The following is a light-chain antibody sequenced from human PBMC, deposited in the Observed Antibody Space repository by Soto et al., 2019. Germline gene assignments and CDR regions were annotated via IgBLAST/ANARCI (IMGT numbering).Light chain of an antibody. V-gene: IGLV2-14*01. CDR1: GSDVGGYNY. Sequence: QYVLTQPASVSGSPGQSITISCTGTGSDVGGYNYVSWYQQHPGKAPKVMIYDVSNRPSGVSNRFSGSKSGNTASLTISGLQAEDEADYYCSSYTSASTPLVLGGGTKLTVL. CDR2: DVS. J-gene: IGLJ2*01. CDR3: SSYTSASTPLV.